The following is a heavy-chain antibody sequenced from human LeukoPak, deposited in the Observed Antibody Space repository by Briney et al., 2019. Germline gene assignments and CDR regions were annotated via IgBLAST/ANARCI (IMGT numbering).Heavy chain of an antibody. CDR3: ARVGDAFNLGIEGFDI. D-gene: IGHD5-24*01. V-gene: IGHV3-21*01. CDR1: GFTFSSYS. CDR2: ISSSSSYI. Sequence: GGSLRLSCAASGFTFSSYSMNWVRQAPGKGLEWVSYISSSSSYIYYADSVKGRFTISRDNAKKSLNLQMNSLRGEDTAVYYCARVGDAFNLGIEGFDIWGQGTMVTVSS. J-gene: IGHJ3*02.